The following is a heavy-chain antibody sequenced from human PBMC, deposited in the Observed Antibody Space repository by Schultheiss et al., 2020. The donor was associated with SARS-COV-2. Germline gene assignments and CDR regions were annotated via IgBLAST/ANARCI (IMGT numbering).Heavy chain of an antibody. J-gene: IGHJ6*03. CDR3: ARNIAARPHYMDV. CDR2: INPNSGNT. V-gene: IGHV1-18*04. D-gene: IGHD6-6*01. Sequence: ASVKVSCKASGYTFTGYYMHWVRQAPGQGLEWMGWINPNSGNTNYAQKLQGRVTMTTDTSTSTAYMELRSLRSDDTAVYYCARNIAARPHYMDVWGKGTTVTVSS. CDR1: GYTFTGYY.